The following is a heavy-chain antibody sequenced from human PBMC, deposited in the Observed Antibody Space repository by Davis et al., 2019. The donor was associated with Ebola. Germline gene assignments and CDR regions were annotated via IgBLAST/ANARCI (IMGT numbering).Heavy chain of an antibody. CDR1: GFTFSTYS. CDR2: ISSDSDYI. V-gene: IGHV3-21*01. Sequence: PSEILSLTCAASGFTFSTYSMSWVRQAPGKGLEWVSSISSDSDYIYYADSAKGRFTISRDNAKNSLYLQMDGLRVEDTAVYYCASGLDYWGQGSLVTVSS. CDR3: ASGLDY. J-gene: IGHJ4*02.